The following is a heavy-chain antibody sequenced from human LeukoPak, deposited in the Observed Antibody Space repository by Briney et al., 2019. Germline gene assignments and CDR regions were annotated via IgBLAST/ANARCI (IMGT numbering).Heavy chain of an antibody. V-gene: IGHV4-59*08. D-gene: IGHD1-14*01. CDR1: GGSVSSYY. Sequence: PSETLSLTCSVSGGSVSSYYWSWIRQSPGKGLEWIGYIHNSGRTNYNPSLKSRVTGFVGTSKNQVSLRLSSVTAADTAVYYCARHGTISSESYFDYWGQGALVTVSS. CDR2: IHNSGRT. J-gene: IGHJ4*02. CDR3: ARHGTISSESYFDY.